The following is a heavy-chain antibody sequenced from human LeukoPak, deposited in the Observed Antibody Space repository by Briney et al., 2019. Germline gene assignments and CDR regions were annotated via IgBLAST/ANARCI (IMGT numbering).Heavy chain of an antibody. CDR3: ASVVRGAVTSNWFDP. J-gene: IGHJ5*02. V-gene: IGHV4-59*01. Sequence: SETLSLTCTVSGGSINDYYWTWIRQAPGKGLEWIGYISNSGTTDYNPSLKGRVTMSVDTSKNGFSLNLTSVSAADTAMYYCASVVRGAVTSNWFDPWGQGTLVTVSS. CDR2: ISNSGTT. D-gene: IGHD4-17*01. CDR1: GGSINDYY.